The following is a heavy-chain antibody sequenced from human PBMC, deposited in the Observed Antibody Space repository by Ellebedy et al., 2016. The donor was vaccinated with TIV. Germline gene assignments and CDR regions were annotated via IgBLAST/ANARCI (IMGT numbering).Heavy chain of an antibody. CDR1: GVSLRGYY. V-gene: IGHV4-59*01. CDR3: VKGGSFHLIDS. Sequence: MPSETLSLTCNVSGVSLRGYYWSWIRQSPGRALEWIGYIYFTGSTNYKPSLKSRVTISMDTSKNQFSLTLTSVTAADTAVYFCVKGGSFHLIDSWGQGTLVTVSS. D-gene: IGHD1-26*01. J-gene: IGHJ4*02. CDR2: IYFTGST.